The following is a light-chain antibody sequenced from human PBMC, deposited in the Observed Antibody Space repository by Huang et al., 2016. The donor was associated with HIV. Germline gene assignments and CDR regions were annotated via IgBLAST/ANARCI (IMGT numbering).Light chain of an antibody. V-gene: IGKV2-30*02. CDR1: QSLVHSDGNTD. CDR2: KLS. Sequence: DVVMTQSPLSLPVTLGQPASISCSSSQSLVHSDGNTDLSWFQQRPGQSQRRLIYKLSNRDSGVPDRFSGSGSGTDFTLKITSVEAEDVGVYYCMQGTHWPLTFGGGTKVEIK. CDR3: MQGTHWPLT. J-gene: IGKJ4*01.